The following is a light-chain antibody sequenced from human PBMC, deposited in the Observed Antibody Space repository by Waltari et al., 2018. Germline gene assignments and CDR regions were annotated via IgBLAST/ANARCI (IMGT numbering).Light chain of an antibody. CDR2: AVS. J-gene: IGLJ2*01. CDR1: SSDVGNYNR. Sequence: QSALTQPASVSGSPGQSIPISSTGTSSDVGNYNRVSCYQQHPGKAPKLMIYAVSKRPSGVSDRFSGSKSGDMASLTISGLQPEDEAEYFCSSYAGSSKGVFGGGTKVTVL. CDR3: SSYAGSSKGV. V-gene: IGLV2-23*02.